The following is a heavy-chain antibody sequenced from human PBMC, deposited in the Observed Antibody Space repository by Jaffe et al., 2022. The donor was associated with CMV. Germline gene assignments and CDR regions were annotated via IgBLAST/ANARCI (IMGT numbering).Heavy chain of an antibody. J-gene: IGHJ4*02. Sequence: QVQLVQSGAEVKKPGASVKVSCKASGYTFTSYSITWVRQAPGQGLEWMGWISVYNGKTNYAQKFQGRVALTTETSTATAYMELRSLRSDDTAVYYCARDLGQLDQIRLYDHWGQGTLVTVSS. CDR3: ARDLGQLDQIRLYDH. V-gene: IGHV1-18*04. D-gene: IGHD6-13*01. CDR1: GYTFTSYS. CDR2: ISVYNGKT.